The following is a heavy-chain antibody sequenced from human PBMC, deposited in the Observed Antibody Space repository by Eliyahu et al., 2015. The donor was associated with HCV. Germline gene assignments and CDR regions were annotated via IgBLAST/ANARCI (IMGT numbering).Heavy chain of an antibody. Sequence: EVRLVXSGGDLIKPGESLRLSCAASVFTFAGAWXTWVRQAPGKGLEWIGRIKSKHDGETTEYSAPVKGRFTXSRDDSENTLYLQMNGLKTDDTAVYYCAADVPGGSYPLDYWGQGTLVTVSS. CDR2: IKSKHDGETT. D-gene: IGHD1-26*01. V-gene: IGHV3-15*01. CDR1: VFTFAGAW. CDR3: AADVPGGSYPLDY. J-gene: IGHJ4*02.